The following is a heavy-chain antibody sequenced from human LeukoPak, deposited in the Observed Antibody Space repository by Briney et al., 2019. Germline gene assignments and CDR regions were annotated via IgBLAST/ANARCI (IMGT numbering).Heavy chain of an antibody. J-gene: IGHJ4*02. V-gene: IGHV3-48*03. CDR2: IGTSDDTV. Sequence: GGSLRLSCAASGFTFSIYEMNWVRQAPGKGLEWLSYIGTSDDTVYYADSVKGRFTISRDNSKNSVFLQMKSLRGEDTARYYCARGPRFDYWGQGALVTVSS. CDR1: GFTFSIYE. CDR3: ARGPRFDY.